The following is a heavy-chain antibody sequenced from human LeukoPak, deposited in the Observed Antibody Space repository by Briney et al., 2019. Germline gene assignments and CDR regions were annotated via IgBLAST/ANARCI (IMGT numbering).Heavy chain of an antibody. CDR1: GGSISSSSYY. Sequence: SETLSLTCTVSGGSISSSSYYWGWIRQPPGKGLEWIGSIYYSGSTYYNPSLKSRVTISVDTSKNQFSLKLSSVTAADTAVYYCARFIAVASMDVWGKGTTVTVSS. J-gene: IGHJ6*03. CDR2: IYYSGST. V-gene: IGHV4-39*07. CDR3: ARFIAVASMDV. D-gene: IGHD6-19*01.